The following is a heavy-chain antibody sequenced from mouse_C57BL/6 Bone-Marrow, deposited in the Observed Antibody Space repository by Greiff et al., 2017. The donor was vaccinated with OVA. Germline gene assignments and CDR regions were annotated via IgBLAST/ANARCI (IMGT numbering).Heavy chain of an antibody. V-gene: IGHV1-61*01. CDR3: ARQLPYYYAMDY. Sequence: QVHVKQPGAELVRPGSSVKLSCKASGYTFTSYWMDWVKQRPGQGLEWIGNIYPSDSETHYNQKFKDKATLTVDKSSSTAYMQLSSLTSEDSAVYYCARQLPYYYAMDYWGQGTSVTVSS. CDR2: IYPSDSET. CDR1: GYTFTSYW. J-gene: IGHJ4*01. D-gene: IGHD3-1*01.